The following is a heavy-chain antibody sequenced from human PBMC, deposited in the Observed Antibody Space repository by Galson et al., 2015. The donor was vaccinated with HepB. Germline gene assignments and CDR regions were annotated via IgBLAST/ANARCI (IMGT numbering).Heavy chain of an antibody. CDR1: GYTFTGYY. CDR2: INPNSGGT. V-gene: IGHV1-2*02. CDR3: ARGSSGYPVVLGAFDI. Sequence: SVKVSCKASGYTFTGYYMHWVRQAPGQGLEWMGWINPNSGGTNYAQKFQGRVTMTRDTSISTAYMELSRLRSDDTAVYYCARGSSGYPVVLGAFDIWGQGTMVTVSS. J-gene: IGHJ3*02. D-gene: IGHD3-22*01.